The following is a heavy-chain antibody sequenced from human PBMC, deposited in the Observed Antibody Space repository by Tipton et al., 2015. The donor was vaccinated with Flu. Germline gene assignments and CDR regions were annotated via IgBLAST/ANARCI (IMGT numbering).Heavy chain of an antibody. CDR3: ARDKGAGTYTFDV. D-gene: IGHD1-1*01. CDR1: GYTFTSYN. V-gene: IGHV1-46*01. J-gene: IGHJ3*01. Sequence: QLVQSGAEMKKPGASVKVSCKASGYTFTSYNMHWVRQAPGQGLEWMGIIYPAGGGISYAQKFQGRVIMTRDRSTGTLHMELSSLRPDDTAMYYCARDKGAGTYTFDVGGQGTMITVSA. CDR2: IYPAGGGI.